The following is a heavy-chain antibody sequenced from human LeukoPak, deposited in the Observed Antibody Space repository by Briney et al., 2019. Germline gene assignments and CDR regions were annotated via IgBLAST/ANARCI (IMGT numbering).Heavy chain of an antibody. J-gene: IGHJ6*03. CDR1: GFSFDDYG. CDR3: ASVPYGYYYYYMDV. Sequence: PGGSLRLSCATSGFSFDDYGMSWVRQAPGKGLEWLSGINWNGGSTGYADSVKGRFTISRDNAKNSLYLQMNSLRAEDTALYYCASVPYGYYYYYMDVWGKGTTVTVSS. CDR2: INWNGGST. V-gene: IGHV3-20*04. D-gene: IGHD4-17*01.